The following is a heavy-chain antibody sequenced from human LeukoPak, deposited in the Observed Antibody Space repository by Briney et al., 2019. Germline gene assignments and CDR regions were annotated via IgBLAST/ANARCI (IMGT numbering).Heavy chain of an antibody. J-gene: IGHJ4*02. Sequence: SETLSLSCTVSGGSISSGSYYWSWIRQPAGKGLEWIGRIYTSGSTNYNPSLKSRVTISVDTSKNQFSLKLSSVTAADTAVYYCARTIGIRDYFDYWGQGTLVTVSS. D-gene: IGHD1-14*01. CDR2: IYTSGST. CDR3: ARTIGIRDYFDY. V-gene: IGHV4-61*02. CDR1: GGSISSGSYY.